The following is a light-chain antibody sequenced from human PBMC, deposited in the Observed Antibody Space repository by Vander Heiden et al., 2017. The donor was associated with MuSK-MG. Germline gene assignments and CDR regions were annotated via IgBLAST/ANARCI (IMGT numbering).Light chain of an antibody. CDR3: QNDNSAPIT. CDR1: QDISKY. Sequence: DIQLTQSPSSLSASVGDRVTISCRASQDISKYLAWYQQKPGKAPKLLIYAASTLQSGVPSRFSGGGSGTDFTLTISSLQPEDVAAYYCQNDNSAPITFGGGTKVEIK. CDR2: AAS. J-gene: IGKJ4*01. V-gene: IGKV1-27*01.